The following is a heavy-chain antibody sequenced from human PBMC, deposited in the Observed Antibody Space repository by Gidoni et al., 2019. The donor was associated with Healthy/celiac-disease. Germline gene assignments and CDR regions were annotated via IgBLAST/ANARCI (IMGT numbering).Heavy chain of an antibody. CDR2: IYPGDSDT. D-gene: IGHD1-26*01. J-gene: IGHJ2*01. V-gene: IGHV5-51*01. CDR3: ARPSRRSGSYWVWYFDL. CDR1: GYSFTSYW. Sequence: EVQLVQSGAAVKEPGESLKISCKGSGYSFTSYWIGWVRQMPGKGLEWMGIIYPGDSDTRYSPSFQGQVTISADKSSSTAYLQWSSLKASDTAMYYCARPSRRSGSYWVWYFDLWGRGTLVTVSS.